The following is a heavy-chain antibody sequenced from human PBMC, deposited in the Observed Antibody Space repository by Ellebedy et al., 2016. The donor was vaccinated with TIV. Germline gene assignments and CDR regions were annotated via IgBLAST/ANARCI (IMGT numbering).Heavy chain of an antibody. CDR3: ARDSNWAFDY. CDR2: ISGSSGRI. CDR1: GFTLSSHF. J-gene: IGHJ4*02. Sequence: GGSLRLXXEASGFTLSSHFINWVRQAPGQGLEWLAYISGSSGRIDYADSVRGRFTISKDNAKNSVDLQMDSLRVEDTSVYYCARDSNWAFDYWGQGILVTVSS. V-gene: IGHV3-48*01. D-gene: IGHD1-1*01.